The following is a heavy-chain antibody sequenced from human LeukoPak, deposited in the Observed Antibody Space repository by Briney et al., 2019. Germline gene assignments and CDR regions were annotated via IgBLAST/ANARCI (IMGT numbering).Heavy chain of an antibody. CDR2: ISPSSAYI. CDR3: ARDPSSVASGYYFDF. J-gene: IGHJ4*02. V-gene: IGHV3-21*01. D-gene: IGHD1-26*01. CDR1: GFTLSRYS. Sequence: GGSLRLSCAASGFTLSRYSMNWVRQAPGKGLEWVSSISPSSAYIYYADSVKGRFAISRDNAENSVFLQMNSLRPEDTAVYYCARDPSSVASGYYFDFWGQGTLVSVSS.